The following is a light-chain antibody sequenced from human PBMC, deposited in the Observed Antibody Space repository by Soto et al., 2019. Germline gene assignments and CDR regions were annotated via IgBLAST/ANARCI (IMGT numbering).Light chain of an antibody. CDR2: DVS. V-gene: IGLV2-14*01. CDR3: NSYTSSSTLV. CDR1: SSDVGAYNY. J-gene: IGLJ7*01. Sequence: QSALTQPASVSGSPGQSITISCTGTSSDVGAYNYVSWYQQHPGKAPKLMIYDVSNRPSGVSNRFSGSKSGNTASLTISGLQAEDEADYYCNSYTSSSTLVFGGGTQLNVL.